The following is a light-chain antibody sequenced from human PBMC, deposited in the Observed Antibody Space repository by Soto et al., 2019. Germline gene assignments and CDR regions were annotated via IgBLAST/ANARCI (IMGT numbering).Light chain of an antibody. V-gene: IGKV1-33*01. CDR3: QQYDTVPPS. CDR1: QDITNY. CDR2: DAS. J-gene: IGKJ2*01. Sequence: DIQMTLSPSSLSASVGDRVTITCQASQDITNYLNWYQQKPGKAPQLLIYDASNLETGVPSRFSGSGSGTDLTFTITNLQPEDFATYYCQQYDTVPPSFGQGTKLDIK.